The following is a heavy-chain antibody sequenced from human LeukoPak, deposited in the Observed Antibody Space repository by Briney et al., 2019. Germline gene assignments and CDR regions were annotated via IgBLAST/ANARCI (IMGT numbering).Heavy chain of an antibody. D-gene: IGHD2-21*01. CDR2: INPNSADT. CDR1: GYTFTDYY. CDR3: ARVKGDYFFDY. Sequence: ASVKVSCTPSGYTFTDYYIHWVRQAPGQELEWLGWINPNSADTSYAQKFQGRVTMTRDTSTSTAYMELSSLKSDETAVYFCARVKGDYFFDYWGLGTLVTVSS. J-gene: IGHJ4*01. V-gene: IGHV1-2*02.